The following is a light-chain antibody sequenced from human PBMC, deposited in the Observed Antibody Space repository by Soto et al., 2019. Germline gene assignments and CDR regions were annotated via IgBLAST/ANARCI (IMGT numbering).Light chain of an antibody. CDR2: AAS. CDR1: QDISSY. V-gene: IGKV1-9*01. CDR3: QQFNSYPLT. J-gene: IGKJ4*01. Sequence: DIQLTQSPSFLSASVGDRVTITCRASQDISSYLAWYQQKPGKAPKLLIYAASTLHSGVPSRFSGSGSGTEFTLSISSLQPEDSATYYCQQFNSYPLTFGGGTKVEIK.